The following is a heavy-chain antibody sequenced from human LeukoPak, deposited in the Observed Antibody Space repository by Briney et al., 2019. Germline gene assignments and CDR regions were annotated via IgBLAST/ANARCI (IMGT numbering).Heavy chain of an antibody. CDR1: GGTFSSYA. CDR2: IIPIFGTA. J-gene: IGHJ4*02. CDR3: ARGPLKYCSSTSCPIDY. Sequence: GASVKVSCKASGGTFSSYAISWVRQAPGQGLEWMGGIIPIFGTANYAQKFQGRVTITADESTSTAYMELSSLRSEDTAVYYCARGPLKYCSSTSCPIDYWGQGTLVTVSS. D-gene: IGHD2-2*01. V-gene: IGHV1-69*13.